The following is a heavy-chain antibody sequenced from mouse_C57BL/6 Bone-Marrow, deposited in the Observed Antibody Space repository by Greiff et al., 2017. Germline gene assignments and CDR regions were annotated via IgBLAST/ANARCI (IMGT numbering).Heavy chain of an antibody. V-gene: IGHV1-63*01. CDR1: GYTFTNYW. J-gene: IGHJ1*03. D-gene: IGHD1-1*01. CDR2: IYPGGGYT. CDR3: ERREAYYDGSYWYFDV. Sequence: QVQLQQSGAELVRPGTSVKMSCKASGYTFTNYWIGWAKQRPGHGLEWIGDIYPGGGYTNYNEKFKGKATLTADKSSSTAYMQFSSLTSEDSAIYYWERREAYYDGSYWYFDVWGTGTTVTVAS.